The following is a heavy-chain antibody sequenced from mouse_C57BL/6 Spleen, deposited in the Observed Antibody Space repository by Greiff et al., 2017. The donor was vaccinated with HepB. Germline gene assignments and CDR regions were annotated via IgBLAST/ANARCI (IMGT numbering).Heavy chain of an antibody. CDR1: GYAFSSYW. D-gene: IGHD1-1*01. J-gene: IGHJ2*01. CDR3: ASQIDYGSSYYFDY. Sequence: VQLQQSGAELVKPGASVKISCKASGYAFSSYWMNWVKQRPGKGLEWIGQIYPGDGDTNYNGKFKGKATLTADKSSSTAYMQLSSLTSEDSAVYFCASQIDYGSSYYFDYWGQGTTLTVSS. CDR2: IYPGDGDT. V-gene: IGHV1-80*01.